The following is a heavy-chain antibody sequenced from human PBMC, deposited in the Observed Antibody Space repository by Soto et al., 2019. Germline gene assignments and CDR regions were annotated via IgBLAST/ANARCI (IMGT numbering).Heavy chain of an antibody. J-gene: IGHJ6*02. D-gene: IGHD3-10*01. Sequence: QVQLQESGPGLVKPSETLSLSCTVSGGSISSYYWSWFRQSPGKRMEWIGYVHHSWGSSYNPSLQSRVAISLDTSTSQFSLKVTSVTATDTAVYYCARQGFGPLHGLVDVWGQGTTVNVSS. V-gene: IGHV4-59*08. CDR3: ARQGFGPLHGLVDV. CDR1: GGSISSYY. CDR2: VHHSWGS.